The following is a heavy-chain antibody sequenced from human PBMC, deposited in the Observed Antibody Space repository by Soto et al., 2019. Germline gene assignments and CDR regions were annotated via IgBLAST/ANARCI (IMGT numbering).Heavy chain of an antibody. J-gene: IGHJ3*02. CDR2: IKQDGSEK. CDR1: GFTFSSYW. V-gene: IGHV3-7*01. Sequence: GGSLRLSCAASGFTFSSYWMSWVRQAPGKGLEWVANIKQDGSEKYYVDSVKGRFTISRDNAKNSLYLQMNSLRAEDTAVYYCARIYDFWSGLYDAFDIWGQGTMVTVS. D-gene: IGHD3-3*01. CDR3: ARIYDFWSGLYDAFDI.